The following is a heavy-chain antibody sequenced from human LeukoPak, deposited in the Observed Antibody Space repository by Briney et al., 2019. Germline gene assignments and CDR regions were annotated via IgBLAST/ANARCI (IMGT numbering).Heavy chain of an antibody. CDR1: GFTFSNYG. D-gene: IGHD3-10*01. J-gene: IGHJ6*03. V-gene: IGHV3-30*18. CDR2: ISYDGNNK. CDR3: AKGSSRYYYMDV. Sequence: PGGSLRLSCAASGFTFSNYGMHWVRQAPGKGLEWVSVISYDGNNKYYADSVKGRVTISRDNAKNSLYLQMNSLRAEDTALYYCAKGSSRYYYMDVWGKGTTVTISS.